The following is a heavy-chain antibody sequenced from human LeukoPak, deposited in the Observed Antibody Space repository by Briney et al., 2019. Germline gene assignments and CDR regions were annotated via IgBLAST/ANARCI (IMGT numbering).Heavy chain of an antibody. V-gene: IGHV3-73*01. CDR3: TRHLQGSSGWNYYYYGMDV. D-gene: IGHD6-19*01. CDR2: MRSKANSYAT. J-gene: IGHJ6*02. CDR1: GFTFSGSA. Sequence: GGSLRLSCAASGFTFSGSAMNWVGQASGKGLEWVGGMRSKANSYATAYAASVKGRFTISRDDSKNTAYLQMNSLKTEDTAVYYCTRHLQGSSGWNYYYYGMDVWGQGTTVTVSS.